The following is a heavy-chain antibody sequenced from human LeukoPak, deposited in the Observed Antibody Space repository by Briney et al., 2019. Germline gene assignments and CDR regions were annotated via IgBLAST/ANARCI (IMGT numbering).Heavy chain of an antibody. Sequence: GGSLRLSCAASRFTFRSYALSWVRQAPGKGLEWVSGISSSGGSTYYADSVKGRFTISRDNSKNTLYLQMNNLRAEDTAVYYCAKAKGVYYDILTGYYPFDYWGQGTLVTVSS. CDR2: ISSSGGST. CDR3: AKAKGVYYDILTGYYPFDY. D-gene: IGHD3-9*01. V-gene: IGHV3-23*01. CDR1: RFTFRSYA. J-gene: IGHJ4*02.